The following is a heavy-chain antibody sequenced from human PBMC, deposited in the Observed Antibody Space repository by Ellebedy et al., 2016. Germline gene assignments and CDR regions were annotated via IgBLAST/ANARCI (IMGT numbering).Heavy chain of an antibody. J-gene: IGHJ4*02. D-gene: IGHD2-2*01. CDR1: GGSITSDY. CDR2: IYYSGNT. CDR3: ARDLGYCSSTSCLPVD. V-gene: IGHV4-59*01. Sequence: SETLFLTXTVSGGSITSDYWSWFRQPPGRGLEWIGYIYYSGNTNYNPSLNSRVTISIDTSKNQFSLKLSSVTAADTAVYYCARDLGYCSSTSCLPVDWGQGTLVTVSS.